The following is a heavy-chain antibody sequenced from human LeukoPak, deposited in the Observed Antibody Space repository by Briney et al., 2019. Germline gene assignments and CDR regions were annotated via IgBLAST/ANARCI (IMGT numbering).Heavy chain of an antibody. CDR3: AREVITFGGVSFDY. Sequence: GGSLRLSCAASGFTFSSYGMHWVRQAPGKGLEWVSYISSSSSTIYYADSVKGRFTISRDNAKNSLYLQMNSLRAEDTAVYYCAREVITFGGVSFDYWGQGTLVTVSS. CDR2: ISSSSSTI. CDR1: GFTFSSYG. D-gene: IGHD3-16*01. J-gene: IGHJ4*02. V-gene: IGHV3-48*04.